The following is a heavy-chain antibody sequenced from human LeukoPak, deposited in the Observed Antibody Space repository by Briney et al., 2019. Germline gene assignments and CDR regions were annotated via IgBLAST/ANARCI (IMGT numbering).Heavy chain of an antibody. Sequence: PGGSLRLSCAASGFTFSSYGMHWVRQAPGKGLEWVAVISSDGSNKYYADSVKGRFTISRDNSKNTLYLQMNSLRAEDTAVYYCAKDRYYGSGSLYYYYYGMDVWGQGTTVTVSS. J-gene: IGHJ6*02. CDR2: ISSDGSNK. V-gene: IGHV3-30*18. CDR1: GFTFSSYG. D-gene: IGHD3-10*01. CDR3: AKDRYYGSGSLYYYYYGMDV.